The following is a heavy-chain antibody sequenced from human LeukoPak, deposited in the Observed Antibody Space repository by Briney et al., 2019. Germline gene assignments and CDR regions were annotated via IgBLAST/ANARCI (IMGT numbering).Heavy chain of an antibody. CDR1: GYSFTSYW. V-gene: IGHV5-51*01. CDR2: INPGDSDT. CDR3: ATSVDDYGDYFDY. D-gene: IGHD4-17*01. J-gene: IGHJ4*02. Sequence: GESLKISCKGSGYSFTSYWIGWVRQMPGKGLEWMGIINPGDSDTRYSPSFQGQVTISADKSISTAYLQWSSLKASDTAMYYCATSVDDYGDYFDYWGQGTLVTVSS.